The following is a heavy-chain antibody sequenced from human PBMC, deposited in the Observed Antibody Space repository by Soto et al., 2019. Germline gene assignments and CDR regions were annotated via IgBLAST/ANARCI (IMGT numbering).Heavy chain of an antibody. J-gene: IGHJ2*01. CDR1: GYTFSNFG. CDR2: IGPYNGNT. D-gene: IGHD2-15*01. Sequence: QVQLVQSAAEVKKPGASVKVSCKASGYTFSNFGLSWVRQAPGQGLEWMGWIGPYNGNTDHAQKFQDRVTMTTDTSTNTAYMELRGLTSDDTAVYYCARCYCGVGSCYTCWHFDLWGRGTLVTVSS. V-gene: IGHV1-18*01. CDR3: ARCYCGVGSCYTCWHFDL.